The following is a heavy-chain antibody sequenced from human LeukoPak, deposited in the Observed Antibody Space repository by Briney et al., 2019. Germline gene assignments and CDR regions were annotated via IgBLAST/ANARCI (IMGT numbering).Heavy chain of an antibody. D-gene: IGHD1-26*01. J-gene: IGHJ3*02. CDR2: IYSDGRT. Sequence: PGGSLRLSCAASGFTFSSYWMHWVRQAPGKGLEWVSEIYSDGRTFYAASVKGRFSISRDNSKNTVYLQMNSLRADDTAVYYCARELREHGVFDIWGQGTLVTVSS. CDR3: ARELREHGVFDI. CDR1: GFTFSSYW. V-gene: IGHV3-53*01.